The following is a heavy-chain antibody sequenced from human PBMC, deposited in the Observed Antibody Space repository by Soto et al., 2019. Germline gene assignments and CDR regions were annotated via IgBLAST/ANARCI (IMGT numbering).Heavy chain of an antibody. Sequence: SETLSLTCTVSGGSISSYYWSWIRQPPGKGLEWIGYIYYSGSTNYNPSLKSRVTISVDTSKNQFSLKLSSVTAADTAVYYCARVYSSSFQPDAFDIWGQGTMVT. CDR2: IYYSGST. CDR3: ARVYSSSFQPDAFDI. J-gene: IGHJ3*02. CDR1: GGSISSYY. D-gene: IGHD6-6*01. V-gene: IGHV4-59*01.